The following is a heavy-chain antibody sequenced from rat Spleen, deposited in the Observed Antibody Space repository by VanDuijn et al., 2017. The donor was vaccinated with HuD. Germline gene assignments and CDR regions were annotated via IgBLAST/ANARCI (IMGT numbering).Heavy chain of an antibody. CDR2: ISYDGSST. J-gene: IGHJ1*01. CDR3: TRAGYLRDWYFDF. V-gene: IGHV5-29*01. Sequence: EVQLVESDGGLVQPGRSLKLSCAASGFTFSDYGVAWVRQAPTTGLEWVATISYDGSSTYHRDSVKGRFTISRNNAKSTLSLQMDSLRSEDTATYYCTRAGYLRDWYFDFWGPGTMVTMSS. CDR1: GFTFSDYG. D-gene: IGHD2-2*01.